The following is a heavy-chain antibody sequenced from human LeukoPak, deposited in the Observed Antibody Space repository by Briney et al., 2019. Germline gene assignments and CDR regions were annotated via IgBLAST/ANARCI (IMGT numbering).Heavy chain of an antibody. CDR3: ARVNDYDSSGYYLDY. J-gene: IGHJ4*02. D-gene: IGHD3-22*01. CDR2: IYYSGST. V-gene: IGHV4-59*11. Sequence: SETLSLTCTVSGGSISSHYWSWIRQPPGKGLEWIGYIYYSGSTNYNPSLKSRVTISVDTSKNQFSLKLSSVTAADTAVYYCARVNDYDSSGYYLDYWGQGTLVTVSS. CDR1: GGSISSHY.